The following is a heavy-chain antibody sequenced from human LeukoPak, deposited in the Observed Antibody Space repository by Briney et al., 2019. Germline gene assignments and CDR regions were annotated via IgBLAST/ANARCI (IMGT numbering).Heavy chain of an antibody. J-gene: IGHJ5*02. CDR3: ATFPSP. V-gene: IGHV3-15*01. CDR1: GFTFTNAW. Sequence: GGSLRLSCEASGFTFTNAWMTWVRQAPGKGLEWVGRIKSKTDGGTTECAATVKGRFTISRDDSKNTLFLQMDSLKTEDTAVYYCATFPSPWGQGTLVTVSS. CDR2: IKSKTDGGTT.